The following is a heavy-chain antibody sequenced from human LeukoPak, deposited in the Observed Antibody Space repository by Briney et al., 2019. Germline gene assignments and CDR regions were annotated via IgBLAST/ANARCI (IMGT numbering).Heavy chain of an antibody. CDR1: GGTFSSYA. J-gene: IGHJ3*02. V-gene: IGHV1-69*13. CDR2: IIPIFGTA. Sequence: SVKVSCKASGGTFSSYAISWVRQAPGQGLEWMGGIIPIFGTANYAQKFQGRVTITADESTSTAYMELSSLRSEDTAVYYCASLREHIVVEGAFDIWGQGTMVTVSS. D-gene: IGHD2-21*01. CDR3: ASLREHIVVEGAFDI.